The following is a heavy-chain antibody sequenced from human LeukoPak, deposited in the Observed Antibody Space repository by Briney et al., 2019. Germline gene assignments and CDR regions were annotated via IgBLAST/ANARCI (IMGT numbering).Heavy chain of an antibody. V-gene: IGHV3-30*02. Sequence: GGSLRLSCAASGFTFSSYAMHWVRQAPGKGLEWVAFIRYDVSNKYYADSVKVRFTISRDNSENTLYLQMNSLGVEDTAVYYCAGDFDYWGQGTLVTVSS. CDR3: AGDFDY. CDR2: IRYDVSNK. J-gene: IGHJ4*02. CDR1: GFTFSSYA.